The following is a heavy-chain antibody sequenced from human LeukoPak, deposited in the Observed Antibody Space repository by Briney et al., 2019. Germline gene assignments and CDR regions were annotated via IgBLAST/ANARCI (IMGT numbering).Heavy chain of an antibody. CDR2: ISGSAHDV. V-gene: IGHV3-21*04. CDR3: SRDPRHNDY. J-gene: IGHJ4*02. Sequence: GGSLRLSCVASGFTFSSHGMNWVRQAPGKGLELLSYISGSAHDVNYIDSVRGRFTISRDNAKNSLYLHMNSLTVEDTAVYYCSRDPRHNDYWGQGTLVTVSS. CDR1: GFTFSSHG.